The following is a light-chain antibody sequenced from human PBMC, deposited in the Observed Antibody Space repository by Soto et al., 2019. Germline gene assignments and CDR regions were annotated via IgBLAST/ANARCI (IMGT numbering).Light chain of an antibody. CDR1: SSDVGGYNY. V-gene: IGLV2-14*03. Sequence: QSALTQPASLSGSTGQSITISCTGTSSDVGGYNYVSWYQQHPGKAPKLMIYDVSNRPSGVSNRFSGSKSGNTASLTISGLQAEDEADYYYSSYRACSTTHYVFGTGTKVTVL. CDR3: SSYRACSTTHYV. J-gene: IGLJ1*01. CDR2: DVS.